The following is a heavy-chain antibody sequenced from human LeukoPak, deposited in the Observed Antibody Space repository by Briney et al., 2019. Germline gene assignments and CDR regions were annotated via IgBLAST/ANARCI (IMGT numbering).Heavy chain of an antibody. V-gene: IGHV4-59*01. J-gene: IGHJ4*02. CDR1: AGSISSYY. CDR3: ASLRGLYSSSPIDY. D-gene: IGHD6-6*01. Sequence: SETLSLSCTVSAGSISSYYWGWIRQPPAKGLEWIGYIYYSGSTNYNPSLKSRVTISVDTSKNQFSLKLSSVTAADTAVYYCASLRGLYSSSPIDYWGQGTLVTVSS. CDR2: IYYSGST.